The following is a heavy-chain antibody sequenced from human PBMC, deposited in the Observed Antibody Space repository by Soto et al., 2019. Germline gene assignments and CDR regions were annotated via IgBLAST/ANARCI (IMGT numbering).Heavy chain of an antibody. CDR3: AKRGDGDHGRYFDY. CDR2: IISDGTT. D-gene: IGHD4-17*01. Sequence: EVQLLEFGGGLVQPGGSLRLSCAASGFTFSSYAMSWVRQAPGKGLEWVSAIISDGTTYYADSVKGRFTISRDNSKNTLYLQMNSLRAEDTAVYYCAKRGDGDHGRYFDYWGQGTLVTVSS. V-gene: IGHV3-23*01. CDR1: GFTFSSYA. J-gene: IGHJ4*02.